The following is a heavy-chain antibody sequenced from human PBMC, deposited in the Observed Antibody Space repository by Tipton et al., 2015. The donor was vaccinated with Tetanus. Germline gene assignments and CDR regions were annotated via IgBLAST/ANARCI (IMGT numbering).Heavy chain of an antibody. Sequence: SLRLSCAASGFSVSRKYMTWVRQAPGKGLEWVSLTYGDGSTYYADSVKGRFTISRDNSKNTLYPQMSNLRAEDTAVYYCPRDYPDFDYWGQGTLVTVSS. J-gene: IGHJ4*02. V-gene: IGHV3-53*01. CDR1: GFSVSRKY. D-gene: IGHD3-16*02. CDR3: PRDYPDFDY. CDR2: TYGDGST.